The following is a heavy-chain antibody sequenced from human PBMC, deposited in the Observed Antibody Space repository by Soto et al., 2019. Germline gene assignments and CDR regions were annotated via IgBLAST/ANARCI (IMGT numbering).Heavy chain of an antibody. J-gene: IGHJ4*02. CDR2: INHSGST. V-gene: IGHV4-34*01. D-gene: IGHD2-8*01. CDR3: ARGPWVCYNY. Sequence: PSETLPLTCAVYGGSFSGYYWSWIRQPPGKGLEWIGEINHSGSTNYNPSLKSRVTISVDTSKNQFSLKLSSVTAADTAVYYCARGPWVCYNYWGQGTLVTVSS. CDR1: GGSFSGYY.